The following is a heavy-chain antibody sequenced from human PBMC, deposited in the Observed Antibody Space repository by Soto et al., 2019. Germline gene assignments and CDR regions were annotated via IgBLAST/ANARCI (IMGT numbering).Heavy chain of an antibody. D-gene: IGHD3-10*01. CDR2: IMPTVDSA. J-gene: IGHJ6*02. Sequence: QVQLVQSGAEVKTPGSSVKVSCKASGGTLSDYAISWVRQAPGQGLEWMGGIMPTVDSANYAQNFQGRLTISADESTSTDNLELSSLRSDDTAVYYCVVAAVREIMAQESSGMAVWGQGTTVIVSS. CDR1: GGTLSDYA. CDR3: VVAAVREIMAQESSGMAV. V-gene: IGHV1-69*01.